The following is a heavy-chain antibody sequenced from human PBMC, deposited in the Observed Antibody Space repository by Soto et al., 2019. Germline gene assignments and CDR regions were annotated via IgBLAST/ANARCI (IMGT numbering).Heavy chain of an antibody. CDR2: IYYDGGT. V-gene: IGHV4-30-4*01. D-gene: IGHD3-10*02. J-gene: IGHJ4*02. Sequence: TLSLTCSVSGASIKSGNNFWSWIRQRPGKGLEWIGYIYYDGGTYYNPSLKSRVTLSVDTFRNQFSLKVTSVTAADTAIYFCARHDHRDYVDRFDYWGQGTLVTVYS. CDR1: GASIKSGNNF. CDR3: ARHDHRDYVDRFDY.